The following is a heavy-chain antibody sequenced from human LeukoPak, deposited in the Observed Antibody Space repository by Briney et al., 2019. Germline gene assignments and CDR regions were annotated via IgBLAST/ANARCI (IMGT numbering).Heavy chain of an antibody. Sequence: SETLSLTCSVSGASISSHYWSWIRQPPGKGLEWIGYIHYSGSTNCNPSLKSRVTISLDTSKNQFSLKLTSVTAADTAVYYCSRAGTGFNITGAYWGQGTLVTVSS. V-gene: IGHV4-59*11. J-gene: IGHJ4*02. CDR1: GASISSHY. CDR2: IHYSGST. D-gene: IGHD1-14*01. CDR3: SRAGTGFNITGAY.